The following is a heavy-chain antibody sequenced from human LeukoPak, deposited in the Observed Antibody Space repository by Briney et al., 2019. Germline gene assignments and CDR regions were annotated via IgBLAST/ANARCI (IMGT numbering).Heavy chain of an antibody. D-gene: IGHD3-16*01. Sequence: GGSLRLSCAASGFTFSTYEMNWVRQASGGGLEWIAHISSSGTTRKYADSVKGRFTISRDNAENSLFLQMNSLRAEDTALYFCAVGGGYWGQGTLVTVSS. CDR2: ISSSGTTR. CDR1: GFTFSTYE. J-gene: IGHJ4*02. V-gene: IGHV3-48*03. CDR3: AVGGGY.